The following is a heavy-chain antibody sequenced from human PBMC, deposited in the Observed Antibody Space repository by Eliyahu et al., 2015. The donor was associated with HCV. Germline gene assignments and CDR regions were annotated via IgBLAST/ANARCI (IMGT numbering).Heavy chain of an antibody. D-gene: IGHD3-16*01. CDR2: ISWNSGSI. Sequence: EVQLVESGGGLVQPGRSLRXSXAAXGXXFDDYAMHWVRQAPGKGLXWVSGISWNSGSIGYADSVKGRFTISRDNAKNSLYLQMNSLRAEDTALYYCAKVNPEHLYPEFDPWGQGTLVTVSS. J-gene: IGHJ5*02. CDR3: AKVNPEHLYPEFDP. V-gene: IGHV3-9*01. CDR1: GXXFDDYA.